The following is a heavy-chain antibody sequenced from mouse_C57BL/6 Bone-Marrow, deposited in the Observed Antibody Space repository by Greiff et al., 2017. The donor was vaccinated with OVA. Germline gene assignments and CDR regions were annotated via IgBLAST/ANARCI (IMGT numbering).Heavy chain of an antibody. J-gene: IGHJ1*03. Sequence: EVKLEESGGGLVQPGGSLKLSCAASGFTFSDYYMYWVRQTPEKRLEWVAYISNGGGSTYYPDTVKGRFTISRDNAKNTLYLQMSRLKSEDTAMYYCARRVGLGWYFDVWGTGTTVTVSS. D-gene: IGHD4-1*01. CDR2: ISNGGGST. CDR1: GFTFSDYY. CDR3: ARRVGLGWYFDV. V-gene: IGHV5-12*01.